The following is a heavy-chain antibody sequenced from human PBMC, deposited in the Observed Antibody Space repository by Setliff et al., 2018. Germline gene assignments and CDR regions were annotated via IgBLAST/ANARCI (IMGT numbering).Heavy chain of an antibody. Sequence: SETLSLTCTVSGGSISSGSYYWTWIRQHPGKGLEWIGYIYYIGSTYYNPSLKSRVTISVDTSQNQFSLRLSSVTAADTAVYYCAREYYYARSRNFDYWGQGTLVTVSS. J-gene: IGHJ4*02. CDR3: AREYYYARSRNFDY. V-gene: IGHV4-31*03. CDR2: IYYIGST. D-gene: IGHD3-22*01. CDR1: GGSISSGSYY.